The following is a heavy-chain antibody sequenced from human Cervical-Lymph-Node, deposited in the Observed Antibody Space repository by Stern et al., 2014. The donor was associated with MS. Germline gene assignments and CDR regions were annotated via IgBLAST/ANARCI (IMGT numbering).Heavy chain of an antibody. V-gene: IGHV3-30*04. CDR3: AKAVGTARYYGMDV. D-gene: IGHD4-23*01. Sequence: VPLVASGGGVVQPGRSLRLSCAASGFTFRSSGMHWVRQPPGKGLEWVAVISYDGSNKDHAESVKGRFTISRDNSKNTLFLQLNSLGADDTGVYYCAKAVGTARYYGMDVWGLGTTVTVSS. CDR2: ISYDGSNK. J-gene: IGHJ6*02. CDR1: GFTFRSSG.